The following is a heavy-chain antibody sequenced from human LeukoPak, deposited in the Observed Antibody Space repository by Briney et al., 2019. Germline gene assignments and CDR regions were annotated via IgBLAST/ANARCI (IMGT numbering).Heavy chain of an antibody. Sequence: SGGSLRLSCAASGFTFSSYWMTWVRQAPGKGLEWVANIKEDEGEIYYVDSVKGRFTISRDNAENSLYLQMNSLRAEDTAVYYCVRDRGIIVTDEYFQHWGQGTLVTVSS. CDR2: IKEDEGEI. CDR3: VRDRGIIVTDEYFQH. V-gene: IGHV3-7*01. J-gene: IGHJ1*01. D-gene: IGHD6-19*01. CDR1: GFTFSSYW.